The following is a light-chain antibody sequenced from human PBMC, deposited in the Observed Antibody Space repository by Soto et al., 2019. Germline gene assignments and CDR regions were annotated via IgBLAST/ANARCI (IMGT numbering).Light chain of an antibody. CDR2: AAS. CDR1: QGISSY. CDR3: QQYYSYPPYT. V-gene: IGKV1-8*01. Sequence: AIRMTQSPSSLSASTGDRVTITCRASQGISSYLAWYQQKPGKAPKLLIYAASTLQSGVPSRFSGSGSGTDFTLTISCLQSEDFATYYCQQYYSYPPYTCGQGNKLELK. J-gene: IGKJ2*01.